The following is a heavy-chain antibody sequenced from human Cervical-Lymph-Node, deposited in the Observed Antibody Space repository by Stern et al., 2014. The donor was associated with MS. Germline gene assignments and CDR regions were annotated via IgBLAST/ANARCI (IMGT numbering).Heavy chain of an antibody. V-gene: IGHV3-20*01. CDR1: GFTFDDYG. D-gene: IGHD3-9*01. CDR3: ARYRDFDWSIGGMDV. J-gene: IGHJ6*02. Sequence: VQLVQSGGGVVRPGGALRLSCAASGFTFDDYGMSWVRQAPGKGLEWGSGINWNGGSTGYADSVKGRLTISRDNAKNSLYLQMNSLRAEDTALYHCARYRDFDWSIGGMDVWGQGTTVTVSS. CDR2: INWNGGST.